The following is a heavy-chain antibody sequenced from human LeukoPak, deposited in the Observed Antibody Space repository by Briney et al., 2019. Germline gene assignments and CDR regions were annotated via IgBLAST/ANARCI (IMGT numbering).Heavy chain of an antibody. D-gene: IGHD1-26*01. J-gene: IGHJ4*02. CDR2: ISYDGSNK. CDR3: ARDRNSGKYYDY. Sequence: GGSLRLSCAASGFTFSSYAMHWVRQAPGKGLEWVAVISYDGSNKYYADSVKGRFTISRDNSKNTLYLQMNSLRAEDTAVYYCARDRNSGKYYDYWGQGTLVTVSS. V-gene: IGHV3-30-3*01. CDR1: GFTFSSYA.